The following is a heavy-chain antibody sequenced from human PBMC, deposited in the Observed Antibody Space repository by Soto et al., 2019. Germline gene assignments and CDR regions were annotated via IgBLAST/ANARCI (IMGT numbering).Heavy chain of an antibody. CDR3: EKGLTASGFPNWFDP. D-gene: IGHD3-10*01. CDR1: VFPFSSYS. Sequence: GGSLRLSFSASVFPFSSYSMIWVRPAPGKELEWVSAISGSGGSTYYADSVKGRFTVSRDNSKNTLYLQMNSLRAEDTALYYCEKGLTASGFPNWFDPWGQGTLVTVSS. J-gene: IGHJ5*02. CDR2: ISGSGGST. V-gene: IGHV3-23*01.